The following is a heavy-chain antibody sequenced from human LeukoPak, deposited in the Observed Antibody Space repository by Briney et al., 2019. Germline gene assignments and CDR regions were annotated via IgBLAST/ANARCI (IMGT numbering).Heavy chain of an antibody. CDR2: IYYSGST. D-gene: IGHD3-10*01. V-gene: IGHV4-39*07. Sequence: SETLSLTCTVSGGSISSSSYYWGWIRQPPGKGLEWIGSIYYSGSTNYNPSLKSRVTISVDTSKNQFSLKLSSVTAADTAVYYCARERITMVRGVIRNYYYYGMDVWGQGTTVTVSS. CDR1: GGSISSSSYY. CDR3: ARERITMVRGVIRNYYYYGMDV. J-gene: IGHJ6*02.